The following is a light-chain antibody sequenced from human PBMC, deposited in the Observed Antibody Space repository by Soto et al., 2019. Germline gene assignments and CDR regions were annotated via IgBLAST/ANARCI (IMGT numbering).Light chain of an antibody. J-gene: IGKJ5*01. V-gene: IGKV3-11*01. Sequence: ELVLTQSPATLSLSPGERATLSCRASQSVSRYLAWYQQKPGQAPRLLIYHASNRATGIPARFSGSGSGTDFTLTISSLEPEDFAIYYCQHRSNWPITFGQGTRLEIK. CDR2: HAS. CDR1: QSVSRY. CDR3: QHRSNWPIT.